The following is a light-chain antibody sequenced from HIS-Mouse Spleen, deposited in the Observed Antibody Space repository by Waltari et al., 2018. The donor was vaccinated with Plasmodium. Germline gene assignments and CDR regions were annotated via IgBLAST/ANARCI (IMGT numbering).Light chain of an antibody. CDR3: QSADSSGTYRV. Sequence: SYELTQPPSVSVSPGQTARITCSGDSFPKQYAYLYQQEPGQAPVLVIYKDSERPSGIPERFSGSSSGTTVTLTISGVQAEDEADYYCQSADSSGTYRVFGGGTKLTVL. J-gene: IGLJ2*01. CDR1: SFPKQY. V-gene: IGLV3-25*03. CDR2: KDS.